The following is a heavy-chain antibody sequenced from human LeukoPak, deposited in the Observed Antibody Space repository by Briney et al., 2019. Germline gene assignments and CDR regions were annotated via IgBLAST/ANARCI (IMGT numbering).Heavy chain of an antibody. CDR3: ARDLVVADAFDY. Sequence: ETLSLTCTVSGGSISSYYCSWIRQPAGKGLEWIGRIYTSGSTNYNPSLKSRVTMSVDTSKNQFSLKLSSVTAADTAVYYCARDLVVADAFDYWGQGTLVTVSS. CDR1: GGSISSYY. V-gene: IGHV4-4*07. D-gene: IGHD2-15*01. J-gene: IGHJ4*02. CDR2: IYTSGST.